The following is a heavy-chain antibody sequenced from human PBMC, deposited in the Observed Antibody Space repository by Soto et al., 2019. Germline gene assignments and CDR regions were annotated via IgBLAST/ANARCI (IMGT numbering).Heavy chain of an antibody. D-gene: IGHD2-21*02. J-gene: IGHJ4*02. CDR1: GDTFTEYY. Sequence: QVQLMQSGAEVKKPGASVKVSCKASGDTFTEYYIHWVRQAPGQGLEWMGTVNPSGGHTTYAQHFLGRVTLHRDTATSTLYRELTSLTSEDTAVYYCARGGHVVVVTAALVYWGQGTLVTGSS. CDR2: VNPSGGHT. V-gene: IGHV1-46*01. CDR3: ARGGHVVVVTAALVY.